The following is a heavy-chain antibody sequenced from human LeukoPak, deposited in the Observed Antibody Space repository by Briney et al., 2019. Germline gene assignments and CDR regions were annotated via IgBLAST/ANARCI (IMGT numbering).Heavy chain of an antibody. CDR3: ARDPGDIVVVPAAFYGMDV. J-gene: IGHJ6*02. V-gene: IGHV4-39*07. CDR2: VSYSGST. D-gene: IGHD2-2*01. CDR1: GGSISSSDYY. Sequence: SETLSLTCTVSGGSISSSDYYWGWIRQPPGKGLEWIGSVSYSGSTYYNPSLKSRVTMSVDTSKNQFSLKLSSVTAADMAVYYCARDPGDIVVVPAAFYGMDVWGQGTTVTVSS.